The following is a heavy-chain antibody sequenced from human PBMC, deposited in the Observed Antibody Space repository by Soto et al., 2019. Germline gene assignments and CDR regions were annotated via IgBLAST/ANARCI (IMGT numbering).Heavy chain of an antibody. CDR1: GVSISNSSYY. V-gene: IGHV4-39*01. Sequence: SETLSLTCTVSGVSISNSSYYWGWIRRPPGKGLEWIGTIYYSGITYYNQSLKSRVTISVDTSKNQFSLKLTSVTAADTAVYYCARHGSNWGQGTLVTVSS. J-gene: IGHJ4*02. CDR3: ARHGSN. CDR2: IYYSGIT.